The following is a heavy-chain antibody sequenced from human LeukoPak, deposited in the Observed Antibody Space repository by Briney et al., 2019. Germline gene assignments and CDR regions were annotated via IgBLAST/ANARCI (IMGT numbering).Heavy chain of an antibody. CDR2: ISSSSSTI. J-gene: IGHJ3*02. Sequence: GCSLTLVCAATGLTCHSYNMNWHRQAPGKGLAWASYISSSSSTIYYADSVKGRFTISRDSAKTSLFLQMNRLRDEDTAVYYCARAYSSSSGRDAFDSWGLGTLVTVSS. V-gene: IGHV3-48*02. D-gene: IGHD6-6*01. CDR3: ARAYSSSSGRDAFDS. CDR1: GLTCHSYN.